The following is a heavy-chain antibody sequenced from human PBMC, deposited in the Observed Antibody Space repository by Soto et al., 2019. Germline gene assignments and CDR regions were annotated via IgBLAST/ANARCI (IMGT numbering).Heavy chain of an antibody. V-gene: IGHV4-34*01. CDR3: ARAENERAGIYRPPDY. J-gene: IGHJ4*02. CDR2: INHNGNT. D-gene: IGHD5-12*01. CDR1: GGSFSGYY. Sequence: PSETLSLTCAVYGGSFSGYYWSWIRQPPGKGLEWIGEINHNGNTNYNPSLKSRVTISIDTSKNQFSLKVISVTAADTAVYYCARAENERAGIYRPPDYWGQGTLVTVSS.